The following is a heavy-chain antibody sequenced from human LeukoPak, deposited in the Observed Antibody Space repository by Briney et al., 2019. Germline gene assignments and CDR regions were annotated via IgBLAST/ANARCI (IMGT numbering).Heavy chain of an antibody. Sequence: ASVKVSCKASGGTFSSYAISWVRQAPGQGLEWMGRIIPILGIANYAQKFQGRVTITADKSTSTAYMELSSLRSEDTAVYYCARFVWFGELSDYYYGMDVWGQGTTVTVSS. CDR3: ARFVWFGELSDYYYGMDV. V-gene: IGHV1-69*04. CDR2: IIPILGIA. D-gene: IGHD3-10*01. CDR1: GGTFSSYA. J-gene: IGHJ6*02.